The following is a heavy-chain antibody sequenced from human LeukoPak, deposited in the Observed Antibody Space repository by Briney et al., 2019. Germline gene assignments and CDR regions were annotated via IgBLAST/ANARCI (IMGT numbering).Heavy chain of an antibody. CDR3: ARAAAGMGTVGDYYYGMDV. CDR1: GFTLSSYA. D-gene: IGHD6-13*01. CDR2: ISGSGGST. V-gene: IGHV3-23*01. Sequence: GGSLRLSCAASGFTLSSYAMSWVRQAPGKGLEWVSAISGSGGSTYYADSVKGRFTISRDNSKNTLYLQMNSLRAEDTAVYYCARAAAGMGTVGDYYYGMDVWGQGTTVTVSS. J-gene: IGHJ6*02.